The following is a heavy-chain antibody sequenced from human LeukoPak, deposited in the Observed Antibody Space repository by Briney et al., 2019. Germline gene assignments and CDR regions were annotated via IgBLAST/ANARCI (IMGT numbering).Heavy chain of an antibody. CDR3: VGRTTRKGFDP. CDR1: GDSVSSNSAN. CDR2: TYYTSTWNY. J-gene: IGHJ5*02. V-gene: IGHV6-1*01. Sequence: SQTLSLTCAVSGDSVSSNSANWNWIRQSPSRGLEWLGRTYYTSTWNYDYAASVKSRVSISIDTSKNQFSLQLNYVTAEDTAVYFCVGRTTRKGFDPWGQGTLVTVSS. D-gene: IGHD4-17*01.